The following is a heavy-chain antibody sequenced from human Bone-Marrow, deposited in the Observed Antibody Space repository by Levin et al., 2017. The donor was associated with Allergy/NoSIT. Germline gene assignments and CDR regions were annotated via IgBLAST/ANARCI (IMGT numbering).Heavy chain of an antibody. CDR1: GFSLTTHGMC. CDR3: AREDYGSALYGVHTTNWLDP. CDR2: IDWDDDK. Sequence: ESGPTLVKPTQTLTLTCTVSGFSLTTHGMCVSWLRQSPGKALEWLARIDWDDDKYYNTSLKTRLTISRDTSKKQVVLTMTNMDPVDTATYYCAREDYGSALYGVHTTNWLDPWGQGTLVTVSS. J-gene: IGHJ5*02. D-gene: IGHD4/OR15-4a*01. V-gene: IGHV2-70*11.